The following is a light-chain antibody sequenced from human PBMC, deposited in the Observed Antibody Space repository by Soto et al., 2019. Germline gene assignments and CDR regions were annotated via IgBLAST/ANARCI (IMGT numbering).Light chain of an antibody. Sequence: EIVMTQSPATLSVSPGERATLSCRASQRVSSNLAWYQQKPGQAPRLLIYGASTRATGIPARFSGSGSGTEFTLTISSLQSEDFAVYYCQQYNNWLPWTFGQGTKVEI. CDR2: GAS. J-gene: IGKJ1*01. CDR3: QQYNNWLPWT. CDR1: QRVSSN. V-gene: IGKV3-15*01.